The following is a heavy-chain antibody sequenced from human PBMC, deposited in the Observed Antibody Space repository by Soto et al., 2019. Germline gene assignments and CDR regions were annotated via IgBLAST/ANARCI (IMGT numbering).Heavy chain of an antibody. CDR2: IYYSGST. D-gene: IGHD3-22*01. CDR3: ARDAGGSYDH. J-gene: IGHJ4*01. Sequence: SETLSLTCTVSGAPITINYWSWIRQAPGKGLEWIGYIYYSGSTTYNPSLKSRVTMSADTSKDQFSLKLTSVTAADTAVYYCARDAGGSYDHWGHGTLVTVSS. V-gene: IGHV4-59*01. CDR1: GAPITINY.